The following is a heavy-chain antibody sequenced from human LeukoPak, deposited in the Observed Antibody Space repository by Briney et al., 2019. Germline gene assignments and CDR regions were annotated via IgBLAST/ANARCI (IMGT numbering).Heavy chain of an antibody. D-gene: IGHD1-26*01. CDR2: INPSGGST. CDR1: GYTFTSYY. J-gene: IGHJ4*02. Sequence: ASVKVSCKASGYTFTSYYMHWVRQAPGQGLEWMGIINPSGGSTSYAQKFQGRVTMTRDTSTSTVYMELSSLRSDDTAVYYCARDPGIVGATGHFDYWGQGTLVTVSS. V-gene: IGHV1-46*01. CDR3: ARDPGIVGATGHFDY.